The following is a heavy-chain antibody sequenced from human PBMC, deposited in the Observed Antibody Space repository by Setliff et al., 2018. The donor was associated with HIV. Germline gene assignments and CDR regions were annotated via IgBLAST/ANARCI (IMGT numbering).Heavy chain of an antibody. CDR1: GGSFTGYY. Sequence: SETLSLTCAVYGGSFTGYYRSWIRQSPGKGLEWIGEVDHAANTNYSPSLKSRVTISVDTLKNQFSLKLTSVTAADTAVYYCAREGGGYSGSYFNYPFDSWGQGTLVTVSS. D-gene: IGHD1-26*01. J-gene: IGHJ4*02. CDR2: VDHAANT. CDR3: AREGGGYSGSYFNYPFDS. V-gene: IGHV4-34*01.